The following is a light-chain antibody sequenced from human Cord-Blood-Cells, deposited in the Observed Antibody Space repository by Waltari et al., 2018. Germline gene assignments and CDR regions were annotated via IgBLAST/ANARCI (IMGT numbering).Light chain of an antibody. V-gene: IGKV3-20*01. CDR2: GAS. CDR1: QSVSRSY. J-gene: IGKJ1*01. Sequence: EIVLTQSPGTLSLSSGARVTLSCRASQSVSRSYLAWYQQKPGQAPRLLIYGASSRATGIPDRFSGSGSGTDFTRTISRLEPEDFAVYYCQQYGSSPWTFGQGTKVEIK. CDR3: QQYGSSPWT.